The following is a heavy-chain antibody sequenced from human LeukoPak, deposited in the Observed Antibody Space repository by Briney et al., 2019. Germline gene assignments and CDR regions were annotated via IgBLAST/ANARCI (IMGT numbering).Heavy chain of an antibody. V-gene: IGHV4-4*07. D-gene: IGHD5-18*01. CDR1: GGSISSYY. Sequence: SETLSLTCTVSGGSISSYYWSWIRQPAGKGLEWIGRIYTSGSTNYNPSLKSRVTISVDTSKNQFSLKLSSVTAADTAVYYCARVQDTAMVRVFDPWGQGTLVTVSS. CDR3: ARVQDTAMVRVFDP. CDR2: IYTSGST. J-gene: IGHJ5*02.